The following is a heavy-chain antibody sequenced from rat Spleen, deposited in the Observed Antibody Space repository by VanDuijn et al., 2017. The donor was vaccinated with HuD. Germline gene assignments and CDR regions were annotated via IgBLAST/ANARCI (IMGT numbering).Heavy chain of an antibody. D-gene: IGHD1-3*01. Sequence: EVQLVESGGGLVQPGRSLKLSCAASGFTFNNYDMAWVRRAPTKGLEWVASISTGGGNTYSRDSVKGRFTISRDNAKTTLYLQMDSLRSEDTATYYCARQGYGSLPLGYFDYWGQGVMVTVSS. J-gene: IGHJ2*01. V-gene: IGHV5-25*01. CDR3: ARQGYGSLPLGYFDY. CDR2: ISTGGGNT. CDR1: GFTFNNYD.